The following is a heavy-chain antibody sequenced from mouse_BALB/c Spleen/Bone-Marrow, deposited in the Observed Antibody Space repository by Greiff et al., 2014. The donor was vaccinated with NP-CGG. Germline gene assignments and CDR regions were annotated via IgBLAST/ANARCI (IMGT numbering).Heavy chain of an antibody. Sequence: EVQRVESGAELKPGASVKLSCTASGFNIKDTYMHWVKQRPEQGLEWIGRIDPANGNTKYGPKFQGKATITADTSSNTAYLQLSSLTYEDTAVYYCASYVYGYYFDYWGQGTTLTVSS. V-gene: IGHV14-3*02. CDR3: ASYVYGYYFDY. CDR2: IDPANGNT. J-gene: IGHJ2*01. D-gene: IGHD2-2*01. CDR1: GFNIKDTY.